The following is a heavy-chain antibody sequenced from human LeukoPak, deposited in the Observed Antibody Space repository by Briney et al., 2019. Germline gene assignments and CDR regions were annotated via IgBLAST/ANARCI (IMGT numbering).Heavy chain of an antibody. CDR2: INHSGTT. CDR3: ARVGSAAYGANPYYYYYMDV. Sequence: SETLSLTCAVYVDSFSGFYWSWLRQSPGKGLEWVGEINHSGTTSYSPSLQSRVTISADTSKNQFSLNLTSVTAADTAVYYCARVGSAAYGANPYYYYYMDVWGKGTTATVSS. J-gene: IGHJ6*03. V-gene: IGHV4-34*01. CDR1: VDSFSGFY. D-gene: IGHD4/OR15-4a*01.